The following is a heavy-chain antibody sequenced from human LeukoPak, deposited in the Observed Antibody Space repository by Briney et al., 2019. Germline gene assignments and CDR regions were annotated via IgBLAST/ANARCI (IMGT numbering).Heavy chain of an antibody. CDR1: GYTFTGYY. J-gene: IGHJ4*02. Sequence: ASVKVSCKASGYTFTGYYMHWVRQAPGQGLEWMGWINPNSGGTNYAQKFQGRVTMTRDTSISTAYMELSRLRSDDTAVYYCARSPTYSSDTYREYDYWGQGTLVTVSS. CDR2: INPNSGGT. D-gene: IGHD3-10*01. V-gene: IGHV1-2*02. CDR3: ARSPTYSSDTYREYDY.